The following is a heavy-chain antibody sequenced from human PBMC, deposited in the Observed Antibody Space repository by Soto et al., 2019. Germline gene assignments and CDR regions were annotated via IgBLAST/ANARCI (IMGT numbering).Heavy chain of an antibody. D-gene: IGHD6-13*01. CDR3: ARDLAAAGDPYYFDY. J-gene: IGHJ4*02. V-gene: IGHV1-69*13. CDR1: GGTFSSYA. CDR2: IIPIFGTA. Sequence: VKVSCKASGGTFSSYAISWVRQAPGQGLEWMGGIIPIFGTANYAQKFQGRVTITADKSTSTAYMELSSLRSEDTAVYYCARDLAAAGDPYYFDYWGQGTLVTVSS.